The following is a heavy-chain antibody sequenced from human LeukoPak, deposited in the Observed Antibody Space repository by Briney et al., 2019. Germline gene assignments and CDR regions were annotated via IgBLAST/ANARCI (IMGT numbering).Heavy chain of an antibody. V-gene: IGHV3-23*01. CDR3: AKASLNYDFWSGHLYYFDY. CDR2: ISGSGGST. Sequence: GGSLRLSCAASGFTFSSYAMSWVSQAPGKGLEWVSAISGSGGSTYYADSVKGRFTISRDNSKNTLYLQMNSLRAEDTAVYYCAKASLNYDFWSGHLYYFDYWGRGTLVTVSS. J-gene: IGHJ4*02. D-gene: IGHD3-3*01. CDR1: GFTFSSYA.